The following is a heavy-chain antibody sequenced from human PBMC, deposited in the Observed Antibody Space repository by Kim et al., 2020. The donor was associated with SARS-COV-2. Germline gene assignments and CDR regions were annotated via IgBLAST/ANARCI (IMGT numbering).Heavy chain of an antibody. CDR2: IFYSGST. J-gene: IGHJ4*02. CDR1: SDSFSAYY. V-gene: IGHV4-59*01. CDR3: ARSEGRASWHQFDY. Sequence: SETLSLTCTVSSDSFSAYYWSWIRQIPGKGLEWIGYIFYSGSTNYNPSLKSRATISWDTSRNHFSLDLTSVTQADTAVYYCARSEGRASWHQFDYCGQG.